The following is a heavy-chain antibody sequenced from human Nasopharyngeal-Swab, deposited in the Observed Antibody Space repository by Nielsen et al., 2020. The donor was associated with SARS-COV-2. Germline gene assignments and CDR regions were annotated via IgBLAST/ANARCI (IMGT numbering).Heavy chain of an antibody. CDR1: GFVFSASA. V-gene: IGHV3-73*01. J-gene: IGHJ4*02. Sequence: GGSLRLSCATSGFVFSASAMHWVRQASGKGLEWVGRIGDKDHNYAPTYGAAVKGRFTISRDDSKNTAFLQMDSLKTEDTALYYCTTDYYFDYWGQGTLVTVSS. CDR2: IGDKDHNYAP. CDR3: TTDYYFDY.